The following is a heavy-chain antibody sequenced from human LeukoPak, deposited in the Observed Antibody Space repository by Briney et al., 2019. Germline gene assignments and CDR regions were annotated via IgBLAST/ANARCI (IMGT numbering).Heavy chain of an antibody. V-gene: IGHV3-66*01. J-gene: IGHJ4*02. CDR2: IYSGGNT. CDR1: EFTVSNNY. Sequence: GGSLRLSCAASEFTVSNNYMNWVRKAPGKGLEWVSVIYSGGNTYYADSVKGRFTISRDNSKSTLYLQMNSLRAEDTAVYYCARDKNYGPFDYWGQETLVTVSS. D-gene: IGHD3-10*01. CDR3: ARDKNYGPFDY.